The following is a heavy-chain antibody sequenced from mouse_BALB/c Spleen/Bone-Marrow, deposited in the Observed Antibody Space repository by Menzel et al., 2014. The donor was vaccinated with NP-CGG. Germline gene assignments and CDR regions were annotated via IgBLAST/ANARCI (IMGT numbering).Heavy chain of an antibody. Sequence: VQLQESGAELAKPGASVKMSCKASGYTFTSYWMHRVKQRPGQGLEWIGYINPSTGYTEYNQKFKDKATLTADKSSSTAYMQLSSLTSEDSAVYYCAREGDYDGFAYWGQGTLVTVSA. CDR3: AREGDYDGFAY. V-gene: IGHV1-7*01. CDR1: GYTFTSYW. CDR2: INPSTGYT. D-gene: IGHD2-4*01. J-gene: IGHJ3*01.